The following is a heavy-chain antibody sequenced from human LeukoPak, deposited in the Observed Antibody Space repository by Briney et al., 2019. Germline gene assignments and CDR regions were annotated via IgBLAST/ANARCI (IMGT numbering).Heavy chain of an antibody. Sequence: GGSLRLSCAASGFTFSDYNMDWMRQAPGKGLEWVSYTRNSDNNMFYADSVKGRFTISRDNAKYSVYLQMNSLRAEDTAVYYCARRIAGDGSHAFDIWGQGTMVTVSS. CDR1: GFTFSDYN. D-gene: IGHD6-19*01. CDR2: TRNSDNNM. V-gene: IGHV3-11*01. CDR3: ARRIAGDGSHAFDI. J-gene: IGHJ3*02.